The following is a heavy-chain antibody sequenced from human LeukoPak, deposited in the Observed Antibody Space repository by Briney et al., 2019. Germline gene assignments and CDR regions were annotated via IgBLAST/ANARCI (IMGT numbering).Heavy chain of an antibody. CDR1: GFTFSSYG. D-gene: IGHD4-23*01. CDR2: IWYDGSNK. CDR3: ARGGVPYGGLQY. J-gene: IGHJ4*02. V-gene: IGHV3-33*01. Sequence: GRSLRLSCAASGFTFSSYGMHWVRQAPGKGLEWVAVIWYDGSNKYYADSVKGRFTISRDNSKNTLYLQMNSLRAEDTAVYYCARGGVPYGGLQYWGQGTLVTVSS.